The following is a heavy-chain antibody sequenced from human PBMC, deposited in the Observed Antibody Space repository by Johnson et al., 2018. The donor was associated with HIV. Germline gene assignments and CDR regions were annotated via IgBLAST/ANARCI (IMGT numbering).Heavy chain of an antibody. D-gene: IGHD6-19*01. V-gene: IGHV3-66*01. CDR1: GFIVRITY. CDR2: IYSGGST. Sequence: MQLVESGGGVVRPGGSLRLSCEASGFIVRITYMSWVRQAPGKGLEWVSVIYSGGSTYYAESVKGRFTVSRDNSKNTLYLQMNSLRHNDTAVYYCARAVARGQWLADGYIWGQGKTVTVSS. J-gene: IGHJ3*02. CDR3: ARAVARGQWLADGYI.